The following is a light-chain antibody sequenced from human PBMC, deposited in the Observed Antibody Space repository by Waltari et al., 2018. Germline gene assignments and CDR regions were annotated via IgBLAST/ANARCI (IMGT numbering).Light chain of an antibody. J-gene: IGKJ1*01. Sequence: DIVMTQSPDSLAVSLGERATINCKSNQILYSSNNKNYLIWYQQKPGQPPKLLIYWASTRESGVPDRFSGSGSGTDFTLTISSLQAEDVAVYYCQQYYDTPWTFGQGTKVEIK. CDR3: QQYYDTPWT. CDR2: WAS. V-gene: IGKV4-1*01. CDR1: QILYSSNNKNY.